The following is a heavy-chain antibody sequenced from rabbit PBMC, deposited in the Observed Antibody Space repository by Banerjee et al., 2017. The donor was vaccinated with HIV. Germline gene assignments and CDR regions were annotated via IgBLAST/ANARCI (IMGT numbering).Heavy chain of an antibody. CDR3: ARDLAGVIGWNFNL. J-gene: IGHJ4*01. CDR1: GFSLSSYW. Sequence: QSLEESGGDLVKPGASLTLTCTASGFSLSSYWMSWVRQAPGKGLEWIGYINTGSSGSTYYASWAKGRFTISKTSSTTVTLQMTSLTAADTATYFCARDLAGVIGWNFNLWGPGTLVTVS. CDR2: INTGSSGST. D-gene: IGHD4-1*01. V-gene: IGHV1S40*01.